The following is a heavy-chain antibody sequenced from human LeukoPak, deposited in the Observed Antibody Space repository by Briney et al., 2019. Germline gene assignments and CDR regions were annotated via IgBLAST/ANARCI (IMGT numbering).Heavy chain of an antibody. J-gene: IGHJ4*02. V-gene: IGHV3-7*01. Sequence: GGSLRLTCAASGLTFSSYWMTWVRQAPGKGLEWVANINQDGSEKYYVDSVKGRFTISRDRAKNSLYLQMNSLRAEDTAVYYYARDRTAPDYWGQGTLVTVSS. CDR2: INQDGSEK. CDR1: GLTFSSYW. CDR3: ARDRTAPDY. D-gene: IGHD2-8*02.